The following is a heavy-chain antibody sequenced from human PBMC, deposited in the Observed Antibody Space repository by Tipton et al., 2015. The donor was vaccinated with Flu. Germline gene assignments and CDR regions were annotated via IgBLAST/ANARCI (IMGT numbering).Heavy chain of an antibody. CDR1: GFAFSNYA. CDR2: ISGDSRTT. D-gene: IGHD1-26*01. V-gene: IGHV3-23*01. Sequence: SLRLSCAASGFAFSNYAMSWVRQTPGKGLEWISSISGDSRTTYYGDSLKGRSTISRDNSQNTLYLQINSLRDEDTALYFCANFHSGILGAFDIWGQGTMVTVSS. J-gene: IGHJ3*02. CDR3: ANFHSGILGAFDI.